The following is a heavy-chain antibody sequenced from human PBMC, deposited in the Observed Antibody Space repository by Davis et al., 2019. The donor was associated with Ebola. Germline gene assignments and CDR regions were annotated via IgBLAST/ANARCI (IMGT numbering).Heavy chain of an antibody. CDR1: GGTFSSYA. D-gene: IGHD3-16*02. V-gene: IGHV1-69*13. Sequence: AASVKVSCKASGGTFSSYAISWVRQAPGQGLEWMGGIIPIFGTANYAQKFQGRVTITADESTSTAYMELSSLRSEDTAVYYCARDYLDGMDVWGQGTTVTVSS. J-gene: IGHJ6*02. CDR2: IIPIFGTA. CDR3: ARDYLDGMDV.